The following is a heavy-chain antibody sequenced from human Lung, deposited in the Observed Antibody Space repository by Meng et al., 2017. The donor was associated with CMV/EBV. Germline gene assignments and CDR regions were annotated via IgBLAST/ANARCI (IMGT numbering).Heavy chain of an antibody. V-gene: IGHV3-30-3*01. CDR2: ISYDGSNK. Sequence: VQRVESGVGLVQPGRSLRSSFAASGFTFSSYAMHWVRQAPGKGLEWVAVISYDGSNKYYADSVKGRFTISRDNSKNTLYLQMNSLRAEDTAVYYCARDQMEGVVVPAAMGYWGQGTLVTVSS. CDR3: ARDQMEGVVVPAAMGY. J-gene: IGHJ4*02. D-gene: IGHD2-2*01. CDR1: GFTFSSYA.